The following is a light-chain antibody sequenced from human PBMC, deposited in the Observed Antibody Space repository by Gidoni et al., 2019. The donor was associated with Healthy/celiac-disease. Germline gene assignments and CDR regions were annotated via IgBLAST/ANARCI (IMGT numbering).Light chain of an antibody. J-gene: IGLJ2*01. CDR2: QDS. V-gene: IGLV3-1*01. CDR1: KLGDKY. CDR3: QAWDSSTVHVV. Sequence: SYELTPPPSVSVSPGQTASITCSGDKLGDKYACWYQQKPGQSPVLVIYQDSKRPSGIPERFSGSNSGNTATLTISGTQAMDEADYYCQAWDSSTVHVVFGGGTKLTVL.